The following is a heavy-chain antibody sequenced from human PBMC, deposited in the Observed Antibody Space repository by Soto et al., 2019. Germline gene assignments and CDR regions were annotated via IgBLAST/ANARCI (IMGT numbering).Heavy chain of an antibody. CDR1: GFTFSSYA. CDR3: AKGGRYDYIWGSYRPKTDYYYMDV. Sequence: GGSLRLSCAASGFTFSSYAMSWVRQAPGKGLEWVSAISGSGGSTYYADSVKGRFTISRDNSKNTLYLQMNSLRAEDTAVYYCAKGGRYDYIWGSYRPKTDYYYMDVWGKGTTVTVSS. D-gene: IGHD3-16*02. V-gene: IGHV3-23*01. J-gene: IGHJ6*03. CDR2: ISGSGGST.